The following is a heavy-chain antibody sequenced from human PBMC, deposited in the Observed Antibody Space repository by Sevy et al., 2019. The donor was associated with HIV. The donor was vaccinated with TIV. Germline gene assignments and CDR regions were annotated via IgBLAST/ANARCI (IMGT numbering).Heavy chain of an antibody. CDR1: GGSISSTNW. J-gene: IGHJ4*02. Sequence: SETLSLTCAVSGGSISSTNWWSWVRQPPGKGLEWIVEVYDSGSTNYNPSLKSRVSISVDKAKNQFSVKLSSVTAADTAVYYCAREKTTAFAFDLWGQGALVTVSS. CDR3: AREKTTAFAFDL. D-gene: IGHD4-17*01. V-gene: IGHV4-4*02. CDR2: VYDSGST.